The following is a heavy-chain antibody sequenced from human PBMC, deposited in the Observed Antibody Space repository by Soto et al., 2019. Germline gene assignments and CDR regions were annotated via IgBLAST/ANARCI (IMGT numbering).Heavy chain of an antibody. CDR1: GYTFTSYA. V-gene: IGHV1-3*01. CDR2: INAGNGNT. J-gene: IGHJ6*01. CDR3: ARWGIAVGARYYYYGMGV. Sequence: ASVKVSCKASGYTFTSYAMHWVRQAPGQRLEWMGWINAGNGNTKYSQKFQGRVTITRDTSASTAYMELSSLRSDDTAVYYCARWGIAVGARYYYYGMGVWGRGTTVIVSS. D-gene: IGHD6-19*01.